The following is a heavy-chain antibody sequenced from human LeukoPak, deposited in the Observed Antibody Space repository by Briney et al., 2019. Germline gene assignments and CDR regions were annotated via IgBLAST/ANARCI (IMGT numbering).Heavy chain of an antibody. CDR2: IRSKPNSYTT. D-gene: IGHD2-15*01. CDR3: TRQDCSGGSCSYVDY. J-gene: IGHJ4*02. CDR1: GFTFSGSD. Sequence: GGSLRLSCAASGFTFSGSDMHWVRQASGQGLEWVGLIRSKPNSYTTGYAASVQGRFTISRGDSKNTAYLQMNSLKAEDTAVYYCTRQDCSGGSCSYVDYWGQGTLVTVSS. V-gene: IGHV3-73*01.